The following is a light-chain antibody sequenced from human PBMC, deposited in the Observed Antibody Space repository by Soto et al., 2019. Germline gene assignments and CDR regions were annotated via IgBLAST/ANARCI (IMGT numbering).Light chain of an antibody. CDR1: QTIGTW. J-gene: IGKJ1*01. V-gene: IGKV1-5*03. Sequence: DLQMTQSPSTLSASVGDRVTITCRASQTIGTWLAWYQQKPGKAPKVLIYKASSLESGVPSRFSGSGSGTEFTLTISSLQPDDFATYYCQQYSSYSRTFGQGTKVEFK. CDR3: QQYSSYSRT. CDR2: KAS.